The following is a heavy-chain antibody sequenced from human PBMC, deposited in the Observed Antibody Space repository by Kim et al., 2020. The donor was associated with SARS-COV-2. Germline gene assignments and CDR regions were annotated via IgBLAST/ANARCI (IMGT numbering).Heavy chain of an antibody. V-gene: IGHV3-74*01. J-gene: IGHJ4*01. D-gene: IGHD3-16*02. CDR1: GFTFSSYW. CDR3: ARSRYISSSYY. Sequence: GGSLRLSCAASGFTFSSYWMHWVRQAAGKGLVWVSRISSDGSSTTYADSVKGRFTISRDNANNALYLQMNSLRAEETAVYYGARSRYISSSYYWGHGTLVTVSS. CDR2: ISSDGSST.